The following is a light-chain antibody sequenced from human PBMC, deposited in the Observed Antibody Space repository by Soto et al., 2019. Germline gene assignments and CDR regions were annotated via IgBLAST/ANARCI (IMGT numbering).Light chain of an antibody. CDR2: DAS. Sequence: DIQMTQSPSTLSASVGDRVTITCRASQSISSWLAWYQQKPGKAPKFLIYDASNLESGVPSRFSGSGSGTDFTLTISSLQPEDFATYYCQQANSFPITFGQGTRLET. V-gene: IGKV1-5*01. CDR1: QSISSW. CDR3: QQANSFPIT. J-gene: IGKJ5*01.